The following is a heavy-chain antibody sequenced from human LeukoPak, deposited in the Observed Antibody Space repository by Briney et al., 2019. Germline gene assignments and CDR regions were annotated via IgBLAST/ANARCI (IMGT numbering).Heavy chain of an antibody. V-gene: IGHV4-30-4*01. CDR3: ARGGYGDYDFDY. CDR1: VGSIRSGDYY. CDR2: IYYSGST. J-gene: IGHJ4*02. Sequence: KTSLTQSLTYTFSVGSIRSGDYYCTWIRHPPANSLDWVGYIYYSGSTYYNPSLKSRVTISVDTSKNQFSLKLSSVTAADTAVYYCARGGYGDYDFDYWGQGTLVTVSS. D-gene: IGHD4-17*01.